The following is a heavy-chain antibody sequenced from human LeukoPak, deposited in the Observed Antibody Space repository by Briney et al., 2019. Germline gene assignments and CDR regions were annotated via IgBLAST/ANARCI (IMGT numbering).Heavy chain of an antibody. V-gene: IGHV3-23*01. CDR3: ARAMRSGYDY. CDR2: ISGSGANT. D-gene: IGHD5-12*01. Sequence: GGSLRLSCAASGFTFSSYAMRWVRQAPGKGLEWVSAISGSGANTHYPDSVRGRFTISRDNAKNSLYLQMNSLRDEDTAVYYCARAMRSGYDYWGQGTLVTVSS. J-gene: IGHJ4*02. CDR1: GFTFSSYA.